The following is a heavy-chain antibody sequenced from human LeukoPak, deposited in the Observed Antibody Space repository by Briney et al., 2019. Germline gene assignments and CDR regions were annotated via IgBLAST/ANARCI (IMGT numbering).Heavy chain of an antibody. V-gene: IGHV3-11*05. J-gene: IGHJ4*02. Sequence: GGSLRLSCTASGFTFSDYYMSWIRQAPGQGLEWVSYISGGSTYTNYADSVKGRFTISRDNAKNSLYLQMNSLRAEDTAVYYCARDHTGSFGESLYYFDYWGQGTLVTVSS. D-gene: IGHD3-10*01. CDR2: ISGGSTYT. CDR1: GFTFSDYY. CDR3: ARDHTGSFGESLYYFDY.